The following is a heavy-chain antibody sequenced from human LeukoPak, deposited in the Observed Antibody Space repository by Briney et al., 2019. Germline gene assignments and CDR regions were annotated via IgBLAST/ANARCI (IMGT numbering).Heavy chain of an antibody. V-gene: IGHV3-7*03. CDR3: ASNYGG. CDR2: IKQDGSEK. D-gene: IGHD4-11*01. J-gene: IGHJ4*02. CDR1: GFSFSNYW. Sequence: HPGGSLRLSCAASGFSFSNYWMYWVPQGPGKGLEWVANIKQDGSEKYYVDSVRGRFTISRDNAKNSLSLQMNRLRAEDTAVYYCASNYGGWGQGTLVTVSS.